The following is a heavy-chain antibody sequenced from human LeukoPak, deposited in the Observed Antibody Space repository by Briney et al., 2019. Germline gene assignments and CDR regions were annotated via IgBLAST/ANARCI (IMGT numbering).Heavy chain of an antibody. CDR3: AKEGGYNYGYLDS. Sequence: VKPGGSLRLSCTTSGLTFSTSGFNWVRQAPGKGLEWVASIGPTGFDRYHADSIKGRFTISRDNANNFLYLQMDSLRAEDTAVYYCAKEGGYNYGYLDSWGQGTLVTVSS. CDR2: IGPTGFDR. J-gene: IGHJ4*02. D-gene: IGHD5-18*01. CDR1: GLTFSTSG. V-gene: IGHV3-21*06.